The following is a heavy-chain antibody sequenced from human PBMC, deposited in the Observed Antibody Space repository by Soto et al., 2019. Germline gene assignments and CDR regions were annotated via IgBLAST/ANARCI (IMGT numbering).Heavy chain of an antibody. J-gene: IGHJ6*02. D-gene: IGHD6-6*01. CDR1: GFTFSSYA. CDR3: AKDRIAARPSHYYYYSMDV. Sequence: PGGSLRLSCAASGFTFSSYAMSWVRQAPGKGLEWVSAISGSGGSTYYADSVKGRFTISRDNSKNTLYLQMNSLRAEDTAVYYCAKDRIAARPSHYYYYSMDVWGQGTTVTVSS. V-gene: IGHV3-23*01. CDR2: ISGSGGST.